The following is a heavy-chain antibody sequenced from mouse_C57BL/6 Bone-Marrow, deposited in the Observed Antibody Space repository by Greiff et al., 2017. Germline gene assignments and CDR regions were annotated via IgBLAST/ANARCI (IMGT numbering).Heavy chain of an antibody. J-gene: IGHJ3*01. V-gene: IGHV14-4*01. CDR2: IDPENGDT. Sequence: EVQLQQSGAELVRPGASVKLSCTASGFNIKDDYMHWVKQRPEQGLEWIGWIDPENGDTEYASKFQGKATITADTSSNTAYLQLSSLTSEDTAVYYCSTRGFYCYGSSSWFAYWGQGTLVTVSA. CDR1: GFNIKDDY. D-gene: IGHD1-1*01. CDR3: STRGFYCYGSSSWFAY.